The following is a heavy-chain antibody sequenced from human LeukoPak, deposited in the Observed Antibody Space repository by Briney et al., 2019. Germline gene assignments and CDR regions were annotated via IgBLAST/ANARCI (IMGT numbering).Heavy chain of an antibody. CDR3: ARGPLRGITMVRGVIIMGNWFDP. V-gene: IGHV1-2*02. CDR1: GYTFTGYY. D-gene: IGHD3-10*01. CDR2: INPNSGGT. J-gene: IGHJ5*02. Sequence: ASVKVSCKASGYTFTGYYMHWVRQAPGQGLEWMGWINPNSGGTNYAQKFQGRVTMTRDTSISTAYMELSRLRSDDTAVYYCARGPLRGITMVRGVIIMGNWFDPWGQGTLVTVSS.